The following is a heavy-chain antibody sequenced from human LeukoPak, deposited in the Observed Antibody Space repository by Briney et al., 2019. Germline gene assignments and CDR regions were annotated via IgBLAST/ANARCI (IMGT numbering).Heavy chain of an antibody. CDR2: ISYDGSNK. CDR1: GFTFSSYA. D-gene: IGHD3-16*01. CDR3: ARGDLWYFDY. J-gene: IGHJ4*02. Sequence: PGGSLRLSCAASGFTFSSYAMHWVRQAPGKGLEWVAVISYDGSNKYYADSVKGRFTISRDNSKNTLYLQMNSLRAEDTAVYYCARGDLWYFDYWGQGTLVTVSS. V-gene: IGHV3-30-3*01.